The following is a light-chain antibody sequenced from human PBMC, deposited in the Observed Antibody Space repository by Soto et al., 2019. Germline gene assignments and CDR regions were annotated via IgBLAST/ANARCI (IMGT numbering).Light chain of an antibody. Sequence: DIEMTQSPSTLSASLGDSATISCRASQSISSGLAWYQQKPGQPPKLLIYDASTRATGVPARFTGSGSGSDFSLTISGLQSDDVVVYYCQQRHNSYLTFGQGTRLEI. V-gene: IGKV3-15*01. CDR1: QSISSG. J-gene: IGKJ1*01. CDR2: DAS. CDR3: QQRHNSYLT.